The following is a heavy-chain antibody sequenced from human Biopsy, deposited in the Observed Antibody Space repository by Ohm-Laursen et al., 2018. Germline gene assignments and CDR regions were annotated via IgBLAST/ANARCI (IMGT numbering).Heavy chain of an antibody. CDR3: ARSRGSSGIATIYYYGMDV. CDR2: ISSSSDNI. D-gene: IGHD3-10*01. J-gene: IGHJ6*02. V-gene: IGHV3-21*01. Sequence: PRLSCAASGFTLSSYSMNWVRQTPGKGLEWVSTISSSSDNIYYVDSVKGRFTISRDNAKNSLYLQMNSLRAEDTAVYYCARSRGSSGIATIYYYGMDVWGQGTTVTVSS. CDR1: GFTLSSYS.